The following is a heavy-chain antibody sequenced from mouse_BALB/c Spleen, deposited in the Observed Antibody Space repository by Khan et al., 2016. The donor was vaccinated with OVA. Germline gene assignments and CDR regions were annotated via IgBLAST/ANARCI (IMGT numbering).Heavy chain of an antibody. CDR2: IDPSDSET. CDR1: GYTFTSYW. CDR3: ARREKYGYDPSWFAY. D-gene: IGHD2-2*01. V-gene: IGHV1-61*01. Sequence: QVQLQQPGAELVRPGASVKLSCKASGYTFTSYWMNWVKQRPGHGLEWIGRIDPSDSETHYNQMFNDKATLTVDKSSSTAYMHLSSLTSEDSAVSYCARREKYGYDPSWFAYWGQGTLVTVS. J-gene: IGHJ3*01.